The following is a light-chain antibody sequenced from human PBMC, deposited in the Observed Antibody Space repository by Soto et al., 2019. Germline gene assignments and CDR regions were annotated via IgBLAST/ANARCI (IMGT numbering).Light chain of an antibody. CDR2: DTS. CDR3: QQYVTSPPMYT. V-gene: IGKV3-20*01. J-gene: IGKJ2*01. Sequence: ENVLTQSPGTLSLSPGERATLSCRASQSVSSSYLAWYQQKPGQAPRLLIYDTSSRATGIPDRFSGSGSGTDFTITISRLEPEDFAVYYCQQYVTSPPMYTFGQGTKLEIK. CDR1: QSVSSSY.